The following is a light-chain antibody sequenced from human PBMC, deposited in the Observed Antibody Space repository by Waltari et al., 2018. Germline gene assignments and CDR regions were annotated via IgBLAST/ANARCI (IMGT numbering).Light chain of an antibody. CDR3: QQYGSSPCT. CDR2: GAS. CDR1: QSVSSSY. J-gene: IGKJ2*02. Sequence: DIVLTQSPGTLSLSPGERATLSCRASQSVSSSYLAWYQQKPGQAPRLLIYGASSRATGIPDRFSGSGSGTDFTLTMSRLEPEDFAVYYCQQYGSSPCTFGQGTKLEIK. V-gene: IGKV3-20*01.